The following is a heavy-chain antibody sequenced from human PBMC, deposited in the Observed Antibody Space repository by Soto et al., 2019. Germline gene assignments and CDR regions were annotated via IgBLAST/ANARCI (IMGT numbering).Heavy chain of an antibody. CDR2: IYHSGTT. CDR1: GYSITSDFY. CDR3: ATRTGSQPY. D-gene: IGHD1-26*01. Sequence: SETLSLTCLVSGYSITSDFYWGWIREPPGKGLEWIGSIYHSGTTYSDPSLRSRLTISVDTSKNQFSLMLSSVTAADTAVYYCATRTGSQPYWGQGTLVTVSS. V-gene: IGHV4-38-2*01. J-gene: IGHJ4*02.